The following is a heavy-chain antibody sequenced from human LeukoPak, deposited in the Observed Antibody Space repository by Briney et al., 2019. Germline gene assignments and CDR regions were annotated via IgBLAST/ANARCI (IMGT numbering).Heavy chain of an antibody. D-gene: IGHD6-19*01. CDR2: MNPNSGNT. V-gene: IGHV1-8*02. CDR3: ARGLRSGWTEDFDY. Sequence: ASVKVSCKASGGTFSSYAINWVRQATGQGLEWMGWMNPNSGNTGYAQKFQGRVTMTRNTSISTAYMELSSLRSEDTAVYYCARGLRSGWTEDFDYWGQGTLVTVSS. CDR1: GGTFSSYA. J-gene: IGHJ4*02.